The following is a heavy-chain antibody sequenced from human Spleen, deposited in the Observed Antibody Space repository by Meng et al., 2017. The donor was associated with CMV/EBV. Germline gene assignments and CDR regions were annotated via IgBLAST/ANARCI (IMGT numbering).Heavy chain of an antibody. CDR2: IYHLGNL. J-gene: IGHJ4*02. D-gene: IGHD3-22*01. CDR3: AKGYYYDTPF. V-gene: IGHV4-38-2*02. CDR1: GYSISSGYF. Sequence: SETLSLTCSVSGYSISSGYFWGWIRQPPGKGLEWIGSIYHLGNLYYNPSLQSRVTISVDTSKKQLFLRLTSVTAADTAVYYCAKGYYYDTPFWGRGTLVTVSS.